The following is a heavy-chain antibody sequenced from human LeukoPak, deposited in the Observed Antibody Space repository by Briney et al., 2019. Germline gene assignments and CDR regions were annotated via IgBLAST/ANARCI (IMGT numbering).Heavy chain of an antibody. J-gene: IGHJ4*02. CDR2: IRNIGSNK. Sequence: GRSRRLSSAASAFTSSSYGMHWVRQAPGKWMGWVAFIRNIGSNKYYAVSVKGRFTISRDNSKNPLYLQMNRLRAEDTAVYYCAKSRSHVRWGDSSGYYYFDYWGQGTLVTVSS. V-gene: IGHV3-30*02. D-gene: IGHD3-22*01. CDR1: AFTSSSYG. CDR3: AKSRSHVRWGDSSGYYYFDY.